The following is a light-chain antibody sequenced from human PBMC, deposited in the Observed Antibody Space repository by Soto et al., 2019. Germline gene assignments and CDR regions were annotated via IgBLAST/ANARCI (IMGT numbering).Light chain of an antibody. V-gene: IGKV3-15*01. CDR3: QQYNNWPYT. CDR1: QRVSSN. CDR2: AAS. J-gene: IGKJ1*01. Sequence: EIVLTQSPGTLSLSPGERGTLSCRASQRVSSNLAWYQQKPGQAPRLLIYAASARATGIPARFSGSGSGTDFTLTISSLQSEDFAVYYCQQYNNWPYTFGQGTKVDIK.